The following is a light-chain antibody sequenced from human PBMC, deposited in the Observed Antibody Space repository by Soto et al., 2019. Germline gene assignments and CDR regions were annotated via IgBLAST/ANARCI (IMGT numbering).Light chain of an antibody. J-gene: IGKJ4*02. V-gene: IGKV1D-13*01. CDR1: QGISSA. Sequence: AIQLTQSPSSLSASVGDRVTVTCRASQGISSALAWYQQKPGRAPKLLIYDASNLEGGVPSRFSGRGSETDFALTISSLQPEEFPNYYRQQFNNYPLTFGGGTKV. CDR3: QQFNNYPLT. CDR2: DAS.